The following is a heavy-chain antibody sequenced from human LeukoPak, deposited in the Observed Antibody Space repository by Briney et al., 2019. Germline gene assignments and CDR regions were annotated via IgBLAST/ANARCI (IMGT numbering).Heavy chain of an antibody. CDR3: ARARYGDYVPFDY. CDR1: GGTFSSYA. J-gene: IGHJ4*02. D-gene: IGHD4-17*01. CDR2: IIPIFGTA. Sequence: SVKVSCKASGGTFSSYAISWVRQAPGQGLEWMGGIIPIFGTANYAQKFQGRVTITADESTSTAYMELSSLRSEDTAVYYCARARYGDYVPFDYWGQGTLVTVSS. V-gene: IGHV1-69*13.